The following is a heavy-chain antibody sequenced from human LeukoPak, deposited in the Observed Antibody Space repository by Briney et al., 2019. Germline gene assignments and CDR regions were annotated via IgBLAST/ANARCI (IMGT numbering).Heavy chain of an antibody. J-gene: IGHJ4*02. D-gene: IGHD5-18*01. CDR1: GFTFSSYW. CDR3: ARGKTGMAYFDN. CDR2: IISSSSAI. Sequence: PGGSLRLSCAASGFTFSSYWMTWVRQAPGKGLEWLSYIISSSSAIHYADSVKGRFTISRDNAKNSLYLQMNSLRAEDTAVYYCARGKTGMAYFDNWGQGTLVTVSS. V-gene: IGHV3-48*01.